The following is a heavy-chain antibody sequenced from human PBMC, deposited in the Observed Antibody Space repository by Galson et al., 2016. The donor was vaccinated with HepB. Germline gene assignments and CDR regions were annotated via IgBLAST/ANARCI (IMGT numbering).Heavy chain of an antibody. Sequence: SLRLSCAGSGFTVYTSYMTWVRQAPGKGLEWVSVIYSAGTTFYADFVKGRFTISRDNSKSTVYLQMNSLRAEDTAVYYCARDADILVGSWFDPWGQGTLVTVSS. CDR1: GFTVYTSY. CDR2: IYSAGTT. D-gene: IGHD2-15*01. CDR3: ARDADILVGSWFDP. V-gene: IGHV3-53*01. J-gene: IGHJ5*02.